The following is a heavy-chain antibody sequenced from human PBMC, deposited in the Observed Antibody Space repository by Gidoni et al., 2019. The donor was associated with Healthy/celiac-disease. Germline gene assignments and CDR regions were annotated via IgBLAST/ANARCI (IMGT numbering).Heavy chain of an antibody. Sequence: QLQLQESGPGLVKPSETLSLTCTVSGGSISSSSFYWGWIRQPPGKGLEWIGSLYYSGSTYYNPSLKSRVTISVDTSKNQFSLKLSSVTAADTAVYYCARHITIFGVVIGYFDLWGRGTLVTVSS. CDR1: GGSISSSSFY. CDR2: LYYSGST. D-gene: IGHD3-3*01. CDR3: ARHITIFGVVIGYFDL. J-gene: IGHJ2*01. V-gene: IGHV4-39*01.